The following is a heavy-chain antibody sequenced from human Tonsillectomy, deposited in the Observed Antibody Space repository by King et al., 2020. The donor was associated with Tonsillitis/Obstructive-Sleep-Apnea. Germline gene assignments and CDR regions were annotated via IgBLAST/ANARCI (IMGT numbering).Heavy chain of an antibody. CDR3: ARDGIFGVVLDAFDI. Sequence: VQLVESGGGVVRPGGSLRLSCAASGFTFDDYGMSWVRQAPGKGLEWVSVINGYGGSTGYEDSLKGRFTISRDKAKNSLYLQMNSLRAEDTALYYCARDGIFGVVLDAFDIWGQGTMVTVSS. V-gene: IGHV3-20*04. D-gene: IGHD3-3*02. CDR1: GFTFDDYG. CDR2: INGYGGST. J-gene: IGHJ3*02.